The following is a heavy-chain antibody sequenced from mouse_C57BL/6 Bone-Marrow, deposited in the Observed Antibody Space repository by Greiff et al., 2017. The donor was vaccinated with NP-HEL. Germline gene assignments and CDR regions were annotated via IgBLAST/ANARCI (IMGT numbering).Heavy chain of an antibody. V-gene: IGHV5-6*01. CDR3: ARQSYYGSSFAD. CDR2: ISSGGSYT. J-gene: IGHJ3*01. CDR1: GFTFSSYG. D-gene: IGHD1-1*01. Sequence: EVMLVESGGDLVKPGGSLKLSCAASGFTFSSYGMSWVRQTPDKRLEWVATISSGGSYTYYPDSVKGRFTISRDNAKNTLYLQMSSLKSEDTAMYYCARQSYYGSSFADWGQGTLVTVSA.